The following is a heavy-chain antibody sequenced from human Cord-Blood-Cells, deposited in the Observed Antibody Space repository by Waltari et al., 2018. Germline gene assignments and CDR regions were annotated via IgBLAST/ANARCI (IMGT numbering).Heavy chain of an antibody. CDR2: IYYSGST. D-gene: IGHD6-6*01. V-gene: IGHV4-39*01. J-gene: IGHJ3*02. CDR1: GGSISSSSYY. CDR3: ARRKSSSFACDI. Sequence: QLQLQESGPGLVKPSETLSLTCTVSGGSISSSSYYSGWIRQPPGKGLECIGRIYYSGSTYFNPSLKSRVIISVDTSKNQFSLKLSSVTAADTAVYYYARRKSSSFACDIWGQGTMVTVSS.